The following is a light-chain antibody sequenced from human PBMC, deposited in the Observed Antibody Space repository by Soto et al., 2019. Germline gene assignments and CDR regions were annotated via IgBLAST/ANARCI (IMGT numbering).Light chain of an antibody. CDR1: QSVSSY. J-gene: IGKJ1*01. CDR2: DAS. V-gene: IGKV3-11*01. CDR3: QQLKSYPQT. Sequence: EIVLTQSPATLSLSPGERATLSCRASQSVSSYLAWYQQKPGQAPGLLIYDASNRATGIPARFSGSGSGTDFTLTISSLEPEDFATYYCQQLKSYPQTFGQGTKVDTK.